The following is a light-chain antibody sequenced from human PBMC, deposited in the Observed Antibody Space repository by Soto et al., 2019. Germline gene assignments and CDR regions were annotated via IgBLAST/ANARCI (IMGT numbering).Light chain of an antibody. CDR1: SSNIGSNS. CDR3: AAWDDSLSGV. Sequence: QSVLTQPPSASGIPGQRVTISCSGSSSNIGSNSVYWYQQLPGTAPQLLIYSNNQRPSGVPDRFSGSKSGTSASLAISGLRSEDEADYYCAAWDDSLSGVFGGGTKLTVL. V-gene: IGLV1-47*02. J-gene: IGLJ3*02. CDR2: SNN.